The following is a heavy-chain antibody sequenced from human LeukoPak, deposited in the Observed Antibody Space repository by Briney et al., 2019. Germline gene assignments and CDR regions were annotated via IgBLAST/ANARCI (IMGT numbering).Heavy chain of an antibody. J-gene: IGHJ4*02. Sequence: PSETLSLTCTVSGGSISSYYWSWIRQPPGKGLEWIGYIYYSGSTNYNPSLKSRVTISVDTSKNQFSLKLSSVTAADTAVYYCARSSPGDSGSYYGDYFDYWGQGTLVTVSS. D-gene: IGHD1-26*01. CDR2: IYYSGST. CDR3: ARSSPGDSGSYYGDYFDY. CDR1: GGSISSYY. V-gene: IGHV4-59*12.